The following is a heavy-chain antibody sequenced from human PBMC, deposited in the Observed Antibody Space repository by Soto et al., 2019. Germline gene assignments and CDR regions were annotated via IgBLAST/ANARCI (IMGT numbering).Heavy chain of an antibody. V-gene: IGHV1-18*01. J-gene: IGHJ6*02. CDR1: GYTFTSYG. Sequence: QVQLVQSGAEVKKPGASVKVSCKASGYTFTSYGISWVRQAPGQGLEWMGWISAYNGNTNYAQKLQGRVTMTTDTSTXTXSMERRSLRSDDTAVYYGASERQTAAGTHYYYGMDVWGQGTTVTVSS. CDR2: ISAYNGNT. CDR3: ASERQTAAGTHYYYGMDV. D-gene: IGHD6-13*01.